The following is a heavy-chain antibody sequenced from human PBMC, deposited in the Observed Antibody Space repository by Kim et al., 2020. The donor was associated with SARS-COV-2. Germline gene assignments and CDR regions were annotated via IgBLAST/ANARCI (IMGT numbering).Heavy chain of an antibody. CDR1: GGTFSSYA. J-gene: IGHJ6*02. D-gene: IGHD3-16*01. CDR3: WGYPNGNYYGMDV. Sequence: SVKVSCKASGGTFSSYAISWVRQAPGQGLEWMGRIIPILGIANYAQKFQGRVTITADKSTSTAYMELSSLRSEDTAVYYCWGYPNGNYYGMDVWGQGTTVTVSS. CDR2: IIPILGIA. V-gene: IGHV1-69*04.